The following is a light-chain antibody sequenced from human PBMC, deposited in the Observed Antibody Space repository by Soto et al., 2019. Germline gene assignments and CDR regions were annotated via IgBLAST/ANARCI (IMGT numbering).Light chain of an antibody. CDR3: QCYDSSLSGWV. CDR1: SSNIGAGYD. Sequence: QSVLTQPPSVSGAPGQRVTISCTGSSSNIGAGYDVHWYQQLPGTAPKLLIYGNSNRPSGVPDRFSGSKSGTSASLAITGRQAEYEADYYCQCYDSSLSGWVFGGGTKLTVL. V-gene: IGLV1-40*01. CDR2: GNS. J-gene: IGLJ3*02.